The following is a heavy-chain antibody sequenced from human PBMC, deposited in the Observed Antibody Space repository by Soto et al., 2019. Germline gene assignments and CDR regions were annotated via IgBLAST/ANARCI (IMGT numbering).Heavy chain of an antibody. D-gene: IGHD3-22*01. CDR2: ITWNSDEI. CDR3: AAPRGFHSSGYSGCYYGVDL. V-gene: IGHV3-9*01. J-gene: IGHJ6*02. Sequence: EVQLVESGGGLVQPGRSLRLSCAASGFTFDDYAMHWVRQRPGRGLEWVSGITWNSDEIGYPDSVKGRFSISRDNAKNYLYLQMDCLRRDDPALYYCAAPRGFHSSGYSGCYYGVDLWGQGTTVTVAS. CDR1: GFTFDDYA.